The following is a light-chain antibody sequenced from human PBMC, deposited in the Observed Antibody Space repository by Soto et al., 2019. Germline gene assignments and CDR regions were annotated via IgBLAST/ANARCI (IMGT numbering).Light chain of an antibody. CDR2: DVI. V-gene: IGLV2-11*01. Sequence: QSVLIQPRSVSGSPGQSVTISCTGTSSDVGVYKYVSWYRQHPGKAPKLMIYDVITRPSGVADRFSGSKSGNTASLTISGLQAEDEADYYCCSYAGDYTFVFGSGTKLTVL. CDR1: SSDVGVYKY. CDR3: CSYAGDYTFV. J-gene: IGLJ1*01.